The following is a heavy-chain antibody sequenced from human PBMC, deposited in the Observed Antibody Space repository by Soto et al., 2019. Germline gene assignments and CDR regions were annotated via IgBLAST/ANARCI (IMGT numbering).Heavy chain of an antibody. V-gene: IGHV1-69*06. CDR2: LVPVFGTA. CDR1: GGTFSSLA. J-gene: IGHJ4*02. D-gene: IGHD3-10*01. CDR3: ARSPGVFDY. Sequence: QVQLVQSGAEVKKPGSSVKVSCKASGGTFSSLAISWVRQAPGQGLEWMGGLVPVFGTANYAQKFQDRVTITADKSTRPSYMELSSLRSEDTAVYYCARSPGVFDYWGQGTLGTVSS.